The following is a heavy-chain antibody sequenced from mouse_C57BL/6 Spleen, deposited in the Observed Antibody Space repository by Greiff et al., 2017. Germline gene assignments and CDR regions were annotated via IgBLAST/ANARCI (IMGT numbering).Heavy chain of an antibody. Sequence: VQLQQPGAELVRPGSSVKLSCKASGYTFTSYWMDWVKQRPGQGLEWIGNIYPSDSETHYNQKFKDKATLTVDKSSSTAYMQLSSLTSEDSAVYYCARNYYGSIYDAMDYWGQGTSVTVSS. J-gene: IGHJ4*01. CDR2: IYPSDSET. D-gene: IGHD1-1*01. CDR1: GYTFTSYW. V-gene: IGHV1-61*01. CDR3: ARNYYGSIYDAMDY.